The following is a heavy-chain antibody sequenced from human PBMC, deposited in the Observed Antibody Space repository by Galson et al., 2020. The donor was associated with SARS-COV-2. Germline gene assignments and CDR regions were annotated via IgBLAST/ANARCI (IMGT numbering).Heavy chain of an antibody. CDR3: ARGWSITMIVVVISYYFDY. CDR2: MNPNSGNT. D-gene: IGHD3-22*01. Sequence: ASVKVSCKASGYTFPSYDLNWVRQATGQGLEWMGWMNPNSGNTGYAQKFQGRVTMTRNTSISTAYMELSSLRSEDTAVYYCARGWSITMIVVVISYYFDYWGQGTLVTVSS. V-gene: IGHV1-8*01. J-gene: IGHJ4*02. CDR1: GYTFPSYD.